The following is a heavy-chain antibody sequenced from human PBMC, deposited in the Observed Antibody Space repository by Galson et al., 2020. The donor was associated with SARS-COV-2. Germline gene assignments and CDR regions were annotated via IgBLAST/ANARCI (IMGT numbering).Heavy chain of an antibody. J-gene: IGHJ4*02. D-gene: IGHD5-18*01. CDR3: ARDLPGSPKRGYSYGWPTY. CDR1: GYTFTSYY. V-gene: IGHV1-46*01. CDR2: INPSGGST. Sequence: ASVKVSCKASGYTFTSYYMHWVRQAPGQGLEWMGIINPSGGSTSYAQKFQGRVTMTRDTSTSTVYMELSSLRSEDTAVYYCARDLPGSPKRGYSYGWPTYWGQGTLVTVSS.